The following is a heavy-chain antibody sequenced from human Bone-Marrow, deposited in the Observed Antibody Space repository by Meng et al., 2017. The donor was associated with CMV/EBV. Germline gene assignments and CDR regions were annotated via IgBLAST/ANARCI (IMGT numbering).Heavy chain of an antibody. J-gene: IGHJ6*02. CDR2: ISSSGSTI. D-gene: IGHD2-2*01. CDR3: ARAFGYCTSTSCLTYYGMDV. V-gene: IGHV3-11*04. Sequence: GESLKISCAASGFTFSDYYMSWIRQAPGKGLEWVSYISSSGSTIYYADSVKGRFTISRDNAKNSLYLQMNSLRAEDTAVYYCARAFGYCTSTSCLTYYGMDVWGQGTTVTVSS. CDR1: GFTFSDYY.